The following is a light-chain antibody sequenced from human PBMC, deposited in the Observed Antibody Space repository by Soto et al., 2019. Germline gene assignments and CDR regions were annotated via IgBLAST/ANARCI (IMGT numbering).Light chain of an antibody. CDR2: GAS. CDR1: QGINSG. Sequence: AVQLRKSHPSLFASVGDRVTITCRASQGINSGLAWYQQRPGKAPKLLFFGASSLASGVPPRVSGSGCGTYFTLTITRLQSEDFATYYCQKASSLSIPSGQGTRL. CDR3: QKASSLSIP. V-gene: IGKV1-13*02. J-gene: IGKJ5*01.